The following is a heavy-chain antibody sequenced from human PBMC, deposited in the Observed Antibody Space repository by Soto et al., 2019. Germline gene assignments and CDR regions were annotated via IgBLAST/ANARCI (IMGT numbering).Heavy chain of an antibody. CDR3: ARLRYVSSSEYGMDV. V-gene: IGHV5-51*01. CDR2: IYLGDSET. J-gene: IGHJ6*02. Sequence: GESLKISCKGSGYSFTSYWIGWVRQMPGKGLEWMGSIYLGDSETRYSPSFQGQVTISADRSISTAYLQWSSLKASDTAMYYCARLRYVSSSEYGMDVWGQGTTVTVSS. CDR1: GYSFTSYW. D-gene: IGHD2-2*01.